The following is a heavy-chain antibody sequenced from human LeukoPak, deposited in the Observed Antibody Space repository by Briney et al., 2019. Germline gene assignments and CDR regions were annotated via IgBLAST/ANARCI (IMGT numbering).Heavy chain of an antibody. CDR3: AGSKTMVRGEN. Sequence: PGGSLRLSCAASGFTFTSYSMSWVRQAPGKGLEWVAIISYDGSNKYYADSVKGRFTISRDTSKNTLFLQMDSLRADDTAVYYCAGSKTMVRGENWGQGTLVTVSS. CDR2: ISYDGSNK. CDR1: GFTFTSYS. J-gene: IGHJ4*02. V-gene: IGHV3-30*03. D-gene: IGHD3-10*01.